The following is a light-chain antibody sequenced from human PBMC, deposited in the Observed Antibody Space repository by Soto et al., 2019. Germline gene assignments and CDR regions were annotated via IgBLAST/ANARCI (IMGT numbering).Light chain of an antibody. CDR2: KDS. J-gene: IGLJ2*01. Sequence: SYELTQPSSVSVSPGQTARITCSGDVLASKYARWFQQKPGQAPVLVIYKDSERPSGIPERFSGSSSGTTVTLTISGAQVEDEADYHCYSAADNNRVFGGGTKLTVL. V-gene: IGLV3-27*01. CDR1: VLASKY. CDR3: YSAADNNRV.